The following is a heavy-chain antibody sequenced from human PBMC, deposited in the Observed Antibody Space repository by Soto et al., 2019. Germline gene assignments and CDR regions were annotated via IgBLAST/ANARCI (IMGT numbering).Heavy chain of an antibody. J-gene: IGHJ5*01. V-gene: IGHV3-7*03. Sequence: GGSLRLSXEASGFRFSCCWMSWVRQAPGKGLEWVANIKEDGSERYHVDSVKGRFTISRDNAKSSLYLQMNGLRDEDTAVYYCVKGGTNFDSWGQGTLVTVSS. CDR2: IKEDGSER. CDR3: VKGGTNFDS. D-gene: IGHD2-8*01. CDR1: GFRFSCCW.